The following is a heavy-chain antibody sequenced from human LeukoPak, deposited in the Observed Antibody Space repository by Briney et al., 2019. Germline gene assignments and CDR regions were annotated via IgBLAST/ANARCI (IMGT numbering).Heavy chain of an antibody. D-gene: IGHD6-13*01. CDR2: ISSGGSTI. CDR3: ARSAAAGRCFDY. J-gene: IGHJ4*02. V-gene: IGHV3-11*01. Sequence: GGSLRLSCAVSGFTFSDYYMSWIRQAPGKGLEWVSYISSGGSTISHADSVKGRLTISRDNAENSLYLQMNSLRAEDTAVYYCARSAAAGRCFDYWGQGTLVTVSS. CDR1: GFTFSDYY.